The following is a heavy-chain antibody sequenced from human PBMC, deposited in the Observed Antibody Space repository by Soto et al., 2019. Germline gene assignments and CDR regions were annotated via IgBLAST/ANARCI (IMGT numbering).Heavy chain of an antibody. CDR1: GAPLDRNEDS. V-gene: IGHV4-31*03. J-gene: IGHJ5*02. Sequence: SETMSLTGTVSGAPLDRNEDSWYWIRQHAERGLEVLGYISYRGPFERTGDTFYSPSLRGRLTISADTSKNQLSLKLSYMTAADTAVYYCARGRAYYDRNGFWQSRRRWFDHWGQGVLVTVSS. CDR3: ARGRAYYDRNGFWQSRRRWFDH. CDR2: ISYRGPFERTGDT. D-gene: IGHD3-22*01.